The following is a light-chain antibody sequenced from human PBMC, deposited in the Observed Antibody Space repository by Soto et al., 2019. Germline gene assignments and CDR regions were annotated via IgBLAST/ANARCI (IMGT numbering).Light chain of an antibody. CDR2: SND. J-gene: IGLJ2*01. Sequence: QSVLTQPPSASGTPGQRVPISCSGSSSNIGTNTVNWYQQLPGTAPKLLIYSNDQRPSGVPDRFSGSKSGTSASLAISGLQSEDEADYYCAVWDDSLDGVVFGGGTKLTVL. V-gene: IGLV1-44*01. CDR3: AVWDDSLDGVV. CDR1: SSNIGTNT.